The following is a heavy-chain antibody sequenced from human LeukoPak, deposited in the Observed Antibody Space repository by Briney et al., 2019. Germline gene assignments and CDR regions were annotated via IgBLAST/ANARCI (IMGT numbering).Heavy chain of an antibody. CDR1: GFTFSSYE. D-gene: IGHD3-16*01. V-gene: IGHV3-48*03. Sequence: TGGSLRLSCAASGFTFSSYEMNWVRQAPGKGLEWVSYISSSGSTIYYADSVKGRFTISRDNSKNTLYLQMNSLRAEDTAVYYCAKSPFDGGLSWGQGTLVTVSS. J-gene: IGHJ4*02. CDR3: AKSPFDGGLS. CDR2: ISSSGSTI.